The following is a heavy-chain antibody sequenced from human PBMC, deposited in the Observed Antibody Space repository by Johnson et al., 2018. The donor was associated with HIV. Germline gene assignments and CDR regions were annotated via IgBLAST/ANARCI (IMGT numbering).Heavy chain of an antibody. CDR1: GFTFSSYA. V-gene: IGHV3-30*04. Sequence: QVQLVESGGGVVQPGRSLRLSCAASGFTFSSYAMHWVRQAPGKGLEWVAVISYDGSNKYYADSVKARFTISRDNSKNTRYLQMNSRRAEDTAVYYCAREAREWELLSAFDIWGQGTMVTVSS. CDR2: ISYDGSNK. J-gene: IGHJ3*02. D-gene: IGHD1-26*01. CDR3: AREAREWELLSAFDI.